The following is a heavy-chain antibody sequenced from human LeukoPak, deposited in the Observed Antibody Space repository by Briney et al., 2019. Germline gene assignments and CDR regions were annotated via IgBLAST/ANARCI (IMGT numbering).Heavy chain of an antibody. J-gene: IGHJ4*02. Sequence: GGSLRLSCAASEFTFSVYSMGWVRQAPGKGLEWVAGIKEDGSAKYYADSVKGRFTISRDNAKSSLYLQMSSLRADDTAVYYCARETWKPYDYWGQGTLVTVSS. CDR2: IKEDGSAK. V-gene: IGHV3-7*01. CDR1: EFTFSVYS. CDR3: ARETWKPYDY. D-gene: IGHD1-1*01.